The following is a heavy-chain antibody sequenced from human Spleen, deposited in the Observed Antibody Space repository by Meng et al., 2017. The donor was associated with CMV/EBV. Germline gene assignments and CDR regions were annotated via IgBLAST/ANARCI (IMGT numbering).Heavy chain of an antibody. CDR2: IYTSGST. Sequence: QVQPQQWGAGLLKPSETLSLTCTVSGGSISSYYWSWIRQPAGKGLEWIGRIYTSGSTNYNPSLKSRVTMSVDTSKNQFSLKLSSVTAADTAAYYCAGGRWYYFDLWGRGTLVTVSS. V-gene: IGHV4-59*10. CDR1: GGSISSYY. J-gene: IGHJ2*01. CDR3: AGGRWYYFDL. D-gene: IGHD2-15*01.